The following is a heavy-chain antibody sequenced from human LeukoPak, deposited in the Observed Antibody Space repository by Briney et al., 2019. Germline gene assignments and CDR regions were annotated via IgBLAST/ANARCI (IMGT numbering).Heavy chain of an antibody. CDR3: ARGPQSYSSSWYRWFDP. D-gene: IGHD6-13*01. CDR1: GGSLSSGSYY. Sequence: KPSETLSLTCTVSGGSLSSGSYYWGWIRQPPGKGLEWVVYIYYSGSTNYNPSLKSRVTISVDTSKNQFSLKLSSVTAADTAVYYCARGPQSYSSSWYRWFDPWGQGTLVTVSS. J-gene: IGHJ5*02. V-gene: IGHV4-61*01. CDR2: IYYSGST.